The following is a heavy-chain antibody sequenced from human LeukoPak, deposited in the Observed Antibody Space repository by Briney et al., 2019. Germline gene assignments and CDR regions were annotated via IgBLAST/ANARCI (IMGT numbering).Heavy chain of an antibody. CDR2: IFYNGST. Sequence: SETLSLTCTVSGGSISSSSYYWGWIRQPPGKGLEWIGSIFYNGSTYYNPSLKSRVTISVDTSKNQFSLKLSSVTAADTAVYYCATIVVVPAAYLHYYYYYGMDVWGQGTTVTVSS. CDR1: GGSISSSSYY. D-gene: IGHD2-2*01. J-gene: IGHJ6*02. CDR3: ATIVVVPAAYLHYYYYYGMDV. V-gene: IGHV4-39*01.